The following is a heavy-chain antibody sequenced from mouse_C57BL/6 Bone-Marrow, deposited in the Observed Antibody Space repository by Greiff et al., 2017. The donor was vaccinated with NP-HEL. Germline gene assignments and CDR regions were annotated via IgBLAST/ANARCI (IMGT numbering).Heavy chain of an antibody. V-gene: IGHV5-17*01. D-gene: IGHD2-5*01. CDR1: GFTFSDYG. CDR3: AREESYSNYNAMDY. Sequence: EVNVVESGGGLVKPGGSLKLSCAASGFTFSDYGMHWVRQAPEKGLEWVAYISSGSSTIYYADTVKGRFTISRDNAKNTLFLQMTSLRSEDTAMYYCAREESYSNYNAMDYWGQGTSVTVSS. CDR2: ISSGSSTI. J-gene: IGHJ4*01.